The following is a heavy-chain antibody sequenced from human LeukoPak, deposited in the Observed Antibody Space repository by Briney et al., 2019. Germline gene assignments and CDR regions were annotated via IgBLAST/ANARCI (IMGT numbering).Heavy chain of an antibody. CDR2: MSSSGIS. J-gene: IGHJ5*02. Sequence: PSETLSLTCTVSNGSISSDTYSWSWIRQPAGKGLEWIGRMSSSGISTYSPSLKSRVTISIDTSRNQFSMNLNSVTAADPAAYHCAKGAGPPWFDPWGQGTLVTVSS. D-gene: IGHD6-19*01. CDR3: AKGAGPPWFDP. CDR1: NGSISSDTYS. V-gene: IGHV4-61*02.